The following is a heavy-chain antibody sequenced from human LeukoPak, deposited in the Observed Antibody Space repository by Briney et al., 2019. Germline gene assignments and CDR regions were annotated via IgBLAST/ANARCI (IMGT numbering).Heavy chain of an antibody. CDR3: AKGGITMVRGVTYFDY. V-gene: IGHV3-7*03. CDR1: GFTFTSYW. Sequence: QTGGSLRLSCAASGFTFTSYWMSWVRQAPGKGLEWVANIKQDGSQKYYVDSVRGRFTISRDNAKKSVFLQMNSLRAEDTAVYYCAKGGITMVRGVTYFDYWGQGTLVTVSS. D-gene: IGHD3-10*01. J-gene: IGHJ4*02. CDR2: IKQDGSQK.